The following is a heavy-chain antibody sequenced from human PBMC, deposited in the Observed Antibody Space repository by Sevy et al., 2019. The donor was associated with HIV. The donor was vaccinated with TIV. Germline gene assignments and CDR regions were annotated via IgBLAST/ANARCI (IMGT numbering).Heavy chain of an antibody. V-gene: IGHV3-23*01. D-gene: IGHD3-10*01. CDR3: AKDRGSGTYYTGDLDY. CDR1: GFTFSTYA. Sequence: GGSLRLSCAASGFTFSTYAMTWVRQAPGKGLEWVSVVAFSGGSTYYADSVKGRFTISRDNSKNMLYLQMNSLRAEDTAVYYCAKDRGSGTYYTGDLDYWGQGTLVTVSS. CDR2: VAFSGGST. J-gene: IGHJ4*02.